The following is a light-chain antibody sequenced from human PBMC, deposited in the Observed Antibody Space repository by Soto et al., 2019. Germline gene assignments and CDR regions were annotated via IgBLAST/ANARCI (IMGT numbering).Light chain of an antibody. Sequence: QSVLTQPPSVSAAPGQTVTISCSGSNSNIGTKNVCWYQQLPGTAPKLLMYDNIKRPSGIPDRFSASKSGTSATLAITGLQTGDDADYYCGTWDSSLSGGVFGGGTKLTVL. CDR3: GTWDSSLSGGV. V-gene: IGLV1-51*01. CDR1: NSNIGTKN. J-gene: IGLJ2*01. CDR2: DNI.